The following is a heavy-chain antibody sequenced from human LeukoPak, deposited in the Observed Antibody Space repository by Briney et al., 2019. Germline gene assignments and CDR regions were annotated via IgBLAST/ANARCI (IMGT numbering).Heavy chain of an antibody. Sequence: ASVKVSCKASGYTFTSYDINWVRQAPGQGLEWMGWINTNTGNPTYAQGFTGRFVFSLDTSVSTAYLQISSLKAEDTAVYYCARPPPNSYGSFYMDVWGKGTTVTVSS. CDR3: ARPPPNSYGSFYMDV. CDR1: GYTFTSYD. J-gene: IGHJ6*03. CDR2: INTNTGNP. V-gene: IGHV7-4-1*02. D-gene: IGHD5-18*01.